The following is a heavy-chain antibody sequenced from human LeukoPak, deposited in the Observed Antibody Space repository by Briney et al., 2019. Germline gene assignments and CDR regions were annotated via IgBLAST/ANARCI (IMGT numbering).Heavy chain of an antibody. CDR2: VYYSGST. CDR3: ARRDYAAWFDP. D-gene: IGHD4/OR15-4a*01. J-gene: IGHJ5*02. CDR1: GDSITSGTFY. V-gene: IGHV4-39*01. Sequence: SETLSLTCNVSGDSITSGTFYWAWIRQSPGKGLEWIGNVYYSGSTQYNPSLRGRVSISMDKTKNQFSLNLNSVSVTDTAIYYCARRDYAAWFDPWGQGTLVTVSS.